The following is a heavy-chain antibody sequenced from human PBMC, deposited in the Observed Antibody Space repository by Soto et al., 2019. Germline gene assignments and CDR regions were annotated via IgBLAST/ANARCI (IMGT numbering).Heavy chain of an antibody. Sequence: GESLKISCKGSGYSFTSYWIGWVRQMPGKGLEWMGIIYPGDSDTRYSPSFQGQVTISADKSISTAYLQWSSLKASDTAMYYCARPISDYYDSSGYPDAFDIWGQGTMVTVSS. CDR3: ARPISDYYDSSGYPDAFDI. D-gene: IGHD3-22*01. CDR2: IYPGDSDT. J-gene: IGHJ3*02. V-gene: IGHV5-51*01. CDR1: GYSFTSYW.